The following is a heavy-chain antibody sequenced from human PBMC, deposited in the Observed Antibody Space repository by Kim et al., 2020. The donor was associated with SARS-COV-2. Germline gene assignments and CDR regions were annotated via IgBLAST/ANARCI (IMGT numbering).Heavy chain of an antibody. J-gene: IGHJ6*03. V-gene: IGHV1-2*06. CDR1: GYTFTGYY. CDR3: ARGGGITIFGVVTLNYYYYYMDV. Sequence: ASVKVSCKASGYTFTGYYMHWVRQAPGQGLEWMGRINPNSGGTNYAQKFQGRVTMTRDTSISTAYMELSRLRSDDTAVYYCARGGGITIFGVVTLNYYYYYMDVWGKGTTVTVSS. CDR2: INPNSGGT. D-gene: IGHD3-3*01.